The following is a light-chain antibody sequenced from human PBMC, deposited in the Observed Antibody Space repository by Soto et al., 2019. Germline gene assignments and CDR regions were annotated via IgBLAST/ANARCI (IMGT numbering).Light chain of an antibody. CDR3: SSHKFSSTQV. CDR1: SSDIGGYNY. J-gene: IGLJ1*01. CDR2: DVS. Sequence: QSVLTQPASVSGSPGQSITLSCTGTSSDIGGYNYVSWFQQHPGKAPKLMIFDVSNRPSGVSNRFSGSKSGNTASLTISGLQAEDEDDYYCSSHKFSSTQVFGSGTKVTV. V-gene: IGLV2-14*03.